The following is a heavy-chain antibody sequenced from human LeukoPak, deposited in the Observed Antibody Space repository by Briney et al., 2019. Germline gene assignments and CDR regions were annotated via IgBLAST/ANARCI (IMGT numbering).Heavy chain of an antibody. CDR2: ISGSGGST. D-gene: IGHD6-19*01. CDR3: AKEVPLRSSGWYVSFDYYYYGMDV. Sequence: PGGSLRLSCAVSGLTFTSHAMNWVRQAPGKGLEWVSAISGSGGSTYYADSVKGRFTISRDNSKNTLYLQMNSLRAEDTAVYYCAKEVPLRSSGWYVSFDYYYYGMDVWGQGTTVTVSS. CDR1: GLTFTSHA. V-gene: IGHV3-23*01. J-gene: IGHJ6*02.